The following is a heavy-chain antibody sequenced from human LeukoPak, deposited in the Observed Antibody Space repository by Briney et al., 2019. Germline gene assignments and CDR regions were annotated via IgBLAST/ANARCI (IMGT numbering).Heavy chain of an antibody. Sequence: PGGSLRLSCAASGFTFSSYSMNWVRQAPGKGLEWVSSISSSSSYIYYADSVKGRFTISRDNAKNSLYLQMNSLRAEDTAVYYCARPPKRDSSGYFDYWVQGALVTVSS. V-gene: IGHV3-21*01. D-gene: IGHD3-22*01. CDR2: ISSSSSYI. CDR3: ARPPKRDSSGYFDY. J-gene: IGHJ4*02. CDR1: GFTFSSYS.